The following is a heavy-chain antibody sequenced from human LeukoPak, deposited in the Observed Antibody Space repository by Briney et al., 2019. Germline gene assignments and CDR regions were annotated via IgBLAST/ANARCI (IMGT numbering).Heavy chain of an antibody. V-gene: IGHV4-59*01. CDR2: IHYSGDT. CDR3: VRGTNMWAWFLGL. J-gene: IGHJ2*01. Sequence: SETLSLTCTVSGGSISPYYWSWLRQPPGKGLEWVGYIHYSGDTNYNPSLKSRVTISADTSKNQFSLSLISVTAADTAMYYCVRGTNMWAWFLGLWGRGTLVTVSS. CDR1: GGSISPYY. D-gene: IGHD3-16*01.